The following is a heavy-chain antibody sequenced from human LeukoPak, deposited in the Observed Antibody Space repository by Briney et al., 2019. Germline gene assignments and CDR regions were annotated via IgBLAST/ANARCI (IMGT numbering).Heavy chain of an antibody. CDR2: ISYTGSNK. Sequence: GGSLRLSCAASGFTFSSYEMNWVRQAPGKGLEWLSYISYTGSNKYYADSVKGRFTISRDNAKNSLYLQMNSLRAEDTAVYYCAREYYGSGSFVYWGQGTLVTVSS. D-gene: IGHD3-10*01. CDR1: GFTFSSYE. CDR3: AREYYGSGSFVY. V-gene: IGHV3-48*03. J-gene: IGHJ4*02.